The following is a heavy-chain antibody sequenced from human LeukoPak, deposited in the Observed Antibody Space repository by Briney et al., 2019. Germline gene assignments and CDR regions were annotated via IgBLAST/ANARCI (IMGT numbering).Heavy chain of an antibody. Sequence: SETLSLTCTVSGGSISSGGYYWSWIRQHPGKGLEWIGYIYYSGSTYYNPSLKSRVTISVDTSKNQFSLKPSSVTAADTAVYYCARVPRGIVGFDYWGQGTLVTASS. CDR1: GGSISSGGYY. V-gene: IGHV4-31*03. J-gene: IGHJ4*02. D-gene: IGHD1-26*01. CDR3: ARVPRGIVGFDY. CDR2: IYYSGST.